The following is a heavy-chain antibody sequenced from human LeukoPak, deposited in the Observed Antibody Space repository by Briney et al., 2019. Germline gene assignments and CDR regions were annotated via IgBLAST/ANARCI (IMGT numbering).Heavy chain of an antibody. CDR3: ARWDRSVAATFDC. D-gene: IGHD2-15*01. V-gene: IGHV1-18*01. Sequence: ASVKVSCKASGYTFTNYGVNWVRQAPGQGLEWMGWISAYNGKTTYAQKVQGRVTMTTDTSTSTAYMELRSLTSDDTAVYYCARWDRSVAATFDCWGQGTLVTVSS. J-gene: IGHJ4*02. CDR2: ISAYNGKT. CDR1: GYTFTNYG.